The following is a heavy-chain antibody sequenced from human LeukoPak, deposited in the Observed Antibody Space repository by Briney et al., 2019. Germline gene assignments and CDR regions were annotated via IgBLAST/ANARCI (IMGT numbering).Heavy chain of an antibody. CDR3: ARSQPMAYFVL. J-gene: IGHJ2*01. V-gene: IGHV1-69*06. Sequence: ASVKVSCKASGGSFNSYAISWVRQAPGQGLEWMGGIIPIFGTANYAQKFQGRVTITADKSTNTAYMELSSLRSEDTAVYYCARSQPMAYFVLWGRGALVTVSS. CDR2: IIPIFGTA. CDR1: GGSFNSYA. D-gene: IGHD5-24*01.